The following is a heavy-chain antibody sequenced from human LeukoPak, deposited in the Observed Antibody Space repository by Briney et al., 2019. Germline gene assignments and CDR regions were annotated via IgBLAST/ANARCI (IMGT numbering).Heavy chain of an antibody. V-gene: IGHV4-30-4*01. D-gene: IGHD2-8*01. CDR2: IYYSGST. J-gene: IGHJ6*02. CDR1: GGSISSGDYY. CDR3: ARLYDYYHGMDV. Sequence: NPSETLSLTCTVSGGSISSGDYYWSWIRQPPGKGLEWIGYIYYSGSTYYNPSLKSRVTISVDTSKNQFSLKLSSVTAADTAVYYCARLYDYYHGMDVWGQGTTVTVSS.